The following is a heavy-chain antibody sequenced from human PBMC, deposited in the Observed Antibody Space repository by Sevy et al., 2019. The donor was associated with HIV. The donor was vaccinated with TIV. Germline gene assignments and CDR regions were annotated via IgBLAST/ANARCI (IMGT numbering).Heavy chain of an antibody. J-gene: IGHJ4*02. D-gene: IGHD3-16*02. Sequence: GGSLRLSCAASGFTFSSYSMNWVRQAPGKGLEWVSYISSSSSTIYYADSVKGRFTISRDNAKNSLYLQMNSPRDEDTAVYYCARDFMITFGGVIQRGYFDYWGQGTLVTVSS. CDR2: ISSSSSTI. CDR3: ARDFMITFGGVIQRGYFDY. CDR1: GFTFSSYS. V-gene: IGHV3-48*02.